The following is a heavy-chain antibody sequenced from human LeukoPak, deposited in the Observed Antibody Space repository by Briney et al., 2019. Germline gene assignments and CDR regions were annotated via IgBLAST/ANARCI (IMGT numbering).Heavy chain of an antibody. Sequence: PSETLSLTCTVSGGSISSYYWSWIRQPPGKGLEWIGYIYYSGSTNYNPSLKSRVTISVDTSKNQFSLKLSSVTAADTAVYYCAIRAREQRDSSPGNWLDPWGQGTLVTVSS. CDR1: GGSISSYY. CDR2: IYYSGST. V-gene: IGHV4-59*01. D-gene: IGHD1/OR15-1a*01. CDR3: AIRAREQRDSSPGNWLDP. J-gene: IGHJ5*02.